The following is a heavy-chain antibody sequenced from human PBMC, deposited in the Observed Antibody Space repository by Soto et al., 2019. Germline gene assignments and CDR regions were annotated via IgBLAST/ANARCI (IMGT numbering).Heavy chain of an antibody. CDR2: ISSSSSTI. Sequence: HGGSLGLSCAACGVTFSIYSVNWVRKAPGKGLEWVSYISSSSSTIYYADSVKGRFTISRDNAKNSLYLQVNSLRDEDTAVYYCARIAGDDSSGYYHDAFDIWGQGTMVTVSS. J-gene: IGHJ3*02. CDR1: GVTFSIYS. D-gene: IGHD3-22*01. V-gene: IGHV3-48*02. CDR3: ARIAGDDSSGYYHDAFDI.